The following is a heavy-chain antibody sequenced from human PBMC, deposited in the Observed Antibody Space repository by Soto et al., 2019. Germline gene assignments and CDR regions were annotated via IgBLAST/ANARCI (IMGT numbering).Heavy chain of an antibody. CDR3: AKAFDASGYTYERAFDY. CDR1: GFKFSTYA. Sequence: EVQLLESGGGLVQPGGSLRLSCVASGFKFSTYAMAWVRQAPGKGLEWVSSISGRGDGTCQPDFVKGRFTISRDNSRNTLDLQLNGLRAEDTALYYCAKAFDASGYTYERAFDYWGQGTLVTVSS. D-gene: IGHD3-22*01. CDR2: ISGRGDGT. V-gene: IGHV3-23*01. J-gene: IGHJ4*02.